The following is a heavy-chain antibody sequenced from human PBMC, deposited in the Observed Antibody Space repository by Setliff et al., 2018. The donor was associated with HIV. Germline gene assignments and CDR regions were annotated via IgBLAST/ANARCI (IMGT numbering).Heavy chain of an antibody. D-gene: IGHD3-3*01. Sequence: GESLKISCRGSGYTFTNCWIGWVRQMPGRGLEWMGIIYPGDSDTRYSPSFEGQVTMSADKSINTAYLQWNSLKASDTAMYYCARQPTDTSGYNNWFDSWGQGTQVTVSS. CDR3: ARQPTDTSGYNNWFDS. CDR2: IYPGDSDT. V-gene: IGHV5-51*01. CDR1: GYTFTNCW. J-gene: IGHJ5*01.